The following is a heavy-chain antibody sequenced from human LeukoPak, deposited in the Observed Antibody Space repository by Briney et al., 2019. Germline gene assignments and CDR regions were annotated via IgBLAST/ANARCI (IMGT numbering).Heavy chain of an antibody. D-gene: IGHD2-8*01. Sequence: SETLSLTCAVHGGSFRGYYWSWIRQAQGKGVGWVGEMKNGGTTKYNRFLMSRGTISEGASKNQSSLKISSRTAADTAGYYWTRGCTNAVCPTDYWGQGTLVTVSS. J-gene: IGHJ4*02. CDR1: GGSFRGYY. CDR2: MKNGGTT. CDR3: TRGCTNAVCPTDY. V-gene: IGHV4-34*01.